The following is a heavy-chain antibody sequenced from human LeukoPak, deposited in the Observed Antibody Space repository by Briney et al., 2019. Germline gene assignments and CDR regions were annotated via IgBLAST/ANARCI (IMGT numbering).Heavy chain of an antibody. CDR1: GGTFSSYA. Sequence: ASVKVSCKASGGTFSSYAISWVRQAPGQGLEWMGGIIPIFGTANYAQKFQGRVTITADESTSTANMELSSLRSEDTAVYYCARGGKYYYDSSGYYLDYWGQGTLVTVSS. CDR2: IIPIFGTA. CDR3: ARGGKYYYDSSGYYLDY. D-gene: IGHD3-22*01. V-gene: IGHV1-69*13. J-gene: IGHJ4*02.